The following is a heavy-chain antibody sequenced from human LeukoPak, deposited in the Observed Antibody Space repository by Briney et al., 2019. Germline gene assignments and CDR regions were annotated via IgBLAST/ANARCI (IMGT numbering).Heavy chain of an antibody. CDR3: AREIVVVPSAMGFDP. D-gene: IGHD2-2*01. CDR2: INPSGGST. Sequence: GASVKVSCEASGYSFTTYYIHWVRQAPGQGLEWMGVINPSGGSTSFAQKFQARLTMTRDTSTSTVYMELSGLSSEDTAVYYCAREIVVVPSAMGFDPWGQGTLVTVSS. V-gene: IGHV1-46*01. CDR1: GYSFTTYY. J-gene: IGHJ5*02.